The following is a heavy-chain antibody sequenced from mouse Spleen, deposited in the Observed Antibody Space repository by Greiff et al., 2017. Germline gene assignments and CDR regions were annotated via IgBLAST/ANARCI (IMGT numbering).Heavy chain of an antibody. V-gene: IGHV1-42*01. CDR3: ARRNWDGFEY. J-gene: IGHJ2*01. CDR2: INPSTGGT. Sequence: VQLKESGPELVKPGASVKISCKASGYSFTGYYMNWVKQSPEKSLEWIGEINPSTGGTTYNQKFKAKATLTVDKSSSTAYMQLKSLTSEDSAVYYCARRNWDGFEYWGQGTTLTVSS. D-gene: IGHD4-1*01. CDR1: GYSFTGYY.